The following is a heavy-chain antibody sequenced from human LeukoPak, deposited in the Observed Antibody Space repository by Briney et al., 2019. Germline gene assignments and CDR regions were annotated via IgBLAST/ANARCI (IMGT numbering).Heavy chain of an antibody. CDR3: ARGVWDIVVVSASRAYYYHMDV. CDR1: GDSVSTNSAA. CDR2: TYYRSKWHT. J-gene: IGHJ6*03. V-gene: IGHV6-1*01. D-gene: IGHD2-2*01. Sequence: SQTLSLTCAISGDSVSTNSAAWNWIRQSPSRGLEWLGRTYYRSKWHTDYAVSVKSRITFKPDTSKNQFSLQLRSVTPEDTAVYYCARGVWDIVVVSASRAYYYHMDVWDKGTTVTVSS.